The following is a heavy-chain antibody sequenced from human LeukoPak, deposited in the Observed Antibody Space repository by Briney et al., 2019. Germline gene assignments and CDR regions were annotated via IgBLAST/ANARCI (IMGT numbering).Heavy chain of an antibody. J-gene: IGHJ4*02. CDR2: ISAYNGHT. V-gene: IGHV1-18*04. CDR1: GYTFTGYY. CDR3: ARAERTAITHDY. Sequence: ASVKVSCKASGYTFTGYYMHWMRQAPGQGLEWMGWISAYNGHTNYAQKFQGRVTMTSDTSTSTAYMELRSLTSDDTALYYCARAERTAITHDYWGQGTLVTVSS. D-gene: IGHD5-18*01.